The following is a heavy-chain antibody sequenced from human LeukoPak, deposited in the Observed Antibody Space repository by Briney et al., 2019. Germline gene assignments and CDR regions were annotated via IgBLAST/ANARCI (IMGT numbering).Heavy chain of an antibody. D-gene: IGHD6-19*01. CDR1: GFTFSSYA. V-gene: IGHV3-23*01. CDR2: ISGSGGST. J-gene: IGHJ4*02. CDR3: AXKGGWYVEGDY. Sequence: PGGSLXLSCAASGFTFSSYAMSWVRQAPGKGLEWVSAISGSGGSTYYADSVKGRFTISRDNSKNTLYLQMNSLRAEDTAVYYCAXKGGWYVEGDYWGQGTLVTVSS.